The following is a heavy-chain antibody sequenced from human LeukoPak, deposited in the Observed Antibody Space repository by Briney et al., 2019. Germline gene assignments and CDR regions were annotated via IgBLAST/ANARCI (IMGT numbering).Heavy chain of an antibody. CDR1: GGSISSGDYY. Sequence: SETLSLTCTVSGGSISSGDYYWSWIRQPPGKGLEWIGYIYYSGSTYYNPSLKSRVTISVDTSKNQFSLKLSSVTAADPAVYYCARAEPNYYDSSGYYSGWGQGTLVTVSS. CDR3: ARAEPNYYDSSGYYSG. D-gene: IGHD3-22*01. CDR2: IYYSGST. V-gene: IGHV4-30-4*01. J-gene: IGHJ4*02.